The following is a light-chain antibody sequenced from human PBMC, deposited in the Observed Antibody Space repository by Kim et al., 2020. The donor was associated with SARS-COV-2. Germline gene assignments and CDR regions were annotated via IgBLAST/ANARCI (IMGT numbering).Light chain of an antibody. CDR1: SSNIGARYD. V-gene: IGLV1-40*01. Sequence: QSVLTQPPSVSGAPGQRVTISCTGSSSNIGARYDVHWYQQLPGTAPKLIIYDNNSRPSGVPDRFSGSRSGTSASLAITGLQAEDEADYYCQYYDSSLGMVFGGGTQLTVL. CDR2: DNN. CDR3: QYYDSSLGMV. J-gene: IGLJ2*01.